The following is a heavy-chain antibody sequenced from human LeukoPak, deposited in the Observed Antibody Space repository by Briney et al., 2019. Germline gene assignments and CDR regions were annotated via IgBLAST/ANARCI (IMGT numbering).Heavy chain of an antibody. V-gene: IGHV3-53*01. J-gene: IGHJ5*02. Sequence: GGSLRLSCAASGLLVSSDHMNWVRQAPGKGLEWVADIYQGGNTFYADPVKGRFTISRDNSKNTVSLQMNSLRAEDTAVYYCVRAPGATWGQGTLVTVSS. CDR2: IYQGGNT. D-gene: IGHD3-10*01. CDR1: GLLVSSDH. CDR3: VRAPGAT.